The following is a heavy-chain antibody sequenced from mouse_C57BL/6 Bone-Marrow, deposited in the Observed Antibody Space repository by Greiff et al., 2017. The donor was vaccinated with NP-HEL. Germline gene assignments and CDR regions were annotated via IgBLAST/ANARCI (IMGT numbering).Heavy chain of an antibody. J-gene: IGHJ2*01. CDR3: ARGGYSNFLYYFDY. CDR2: IYPGDGDT. CDR1: GYAFSSSW. V-gene: IGHV1-82*01. Sequence: VQLVESGPELVKPGASVKISCKASGYAFSSSWMNWVKQRPGKGLEWIGRIYPGDGDTNYNGKFKGKATLTADKSSSTAYMQLSSLTSEDSAVYFCARGGYSNFLYYFDYWGQGTTLTVSS. D-gene: IGHD2-5*01.